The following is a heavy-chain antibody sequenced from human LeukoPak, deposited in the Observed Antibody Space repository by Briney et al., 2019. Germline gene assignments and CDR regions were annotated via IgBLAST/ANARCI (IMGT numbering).Heavy chain of an antibody. D-gene: IGHD1-1*01. J-gene: IGHJ4*02. CDR1: GGSISSSSYY. Sequence: TASETLSLTCTVSGGSISSSSYYWGWIRQPPGKGLEWIGSIYYTGNTYYNPSLKSRVTISVDTSKNQFSLKLRSVTAADTAVYYCARCTFQLPYGPFDYWGQGNLVTVSS. CDR3: ARCTFQLPYGPFDY. CDR2: IYYTGNT. V-gene: IGHV4-39*07.